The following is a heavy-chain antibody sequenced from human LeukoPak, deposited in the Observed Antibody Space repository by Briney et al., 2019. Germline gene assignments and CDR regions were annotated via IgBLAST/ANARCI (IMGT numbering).Heavy chain of an antibody. Sequence: ASVKVSCKVSGYTLTELSMHWVRQAPGKGLEWMGGFDPEDGETIYAQKFQGRVTMTEDTSTDTAYMELSSPRSEDTAVYYCATAGRRDIVTMVRGVILEDYWGQGTLVTVSS. CDR3: ATAGRRDIVTMVRGVILEDY. CDR1: GYTLTELS. J-gene: IGHJ4*02. CDR2: FDPEDGET. V-gene: IGHV1-24*01. D-gene: IGHD3-10*01.